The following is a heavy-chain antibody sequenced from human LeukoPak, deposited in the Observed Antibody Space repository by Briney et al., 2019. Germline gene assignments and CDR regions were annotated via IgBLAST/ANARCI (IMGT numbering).Heavy chain of an antibody. V-gene: IGHV3-21*01. Sequence: GGSLRLSCAASGFTFSSYSMNWVRQAPGKGLEWVSSISSSSSYIYYADSVKGRFTISRDNAKSSLYLQMNSLRAEDTAVYYCARDSEKEYCSSTSCYLYNWFDPWGQGTLVTVSS. CDR2: ISSSSSYI. CDR1: GFTFSSYS. D-gene: IGHD2-2*01. CDR3: ARDSEKEYCSSTSCYLYNWFDP. J-gene: IGHJ5*02.